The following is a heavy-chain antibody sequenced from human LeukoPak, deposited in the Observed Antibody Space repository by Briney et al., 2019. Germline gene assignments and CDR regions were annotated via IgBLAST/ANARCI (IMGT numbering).Heavy chain of an antibody. Sequence: TSDTLSLTCTVAGGSISINLDYGEWIPQAPGKGLGWIESHLYTGNTCDNPSLKSRVTISVDTSTNPCSPRRTSVSAPDTALYYCARRGSGSGGTYAGMDVWGQGTSVTVSS. CDR2: HLYTGNT. J-gene: IGHJ6*02. D-gene: IGHD2-15*01. CDR3: ARRGSGSGGTYAGMDV. V-gene: IGHV4-39*01. CDR1: GGSISINLDY.